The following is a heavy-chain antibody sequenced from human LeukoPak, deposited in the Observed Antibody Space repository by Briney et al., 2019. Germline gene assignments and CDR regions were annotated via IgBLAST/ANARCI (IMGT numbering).Heavy chain of an antibody. CDR1: GFTFSSYS. D-gene: IGHD3-22*01. CDR2: ISSSSSYI. CDR3: AREKGYYDSSGYYEGLCFDY. J-gene: IGHJ4*02. V-gene: IGHV3-21*01. Sequence: GGSLRLSCAASGFTFSSYSMNWVRQAPGKGLEWVSSISSSSSYIYYADSVKGRFTISRDNAKNPLYLQMNSLRAEDTAVYYCAREKGYYDSSGYYEGLCFDYWGQGTLVTVSS.